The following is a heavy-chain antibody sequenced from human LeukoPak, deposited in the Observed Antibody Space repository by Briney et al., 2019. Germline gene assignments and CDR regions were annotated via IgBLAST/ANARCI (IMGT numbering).Heavy chain of an antibody. Sequence: GGSLRLSCAASGFTVSSNYMSWVRQAPGKGLEWVSVIYSGGSTYYADSVKGRFTISRDNSKNTLYLQMNSLRAEDTAVYYCAGEGGGDSWRYGMDVWGQGTTVTVSS. D-gene: IGHD2-21*02. CDR3: AGEGGGDSWRYGMDV. CDR2: IYSGGST. V-gene: IGHV3-66*01. J-gene: IGHJ6*02. CDR1: GFTVSSNY.